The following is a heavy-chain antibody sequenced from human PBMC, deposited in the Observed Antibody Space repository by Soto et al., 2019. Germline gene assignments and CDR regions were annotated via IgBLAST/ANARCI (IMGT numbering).Heavy chain of an antibody. V-gene: IGHV4-39*01. CDR1: GGSISSSSYY. D-gene: IGHD3-3*01. J-gene: IGHJ4*02. CDR3: ARHPLTIFGVVIGFDY. Sequence: SETLSLTCTVSGGSISSSSYYWGWIRQPPGKGLEWIGSIYYSGSTYYNPSLKSRVTISVDTSKNQFSLKLSSVTAADTAVYYCARHPLTIFGVVIGFDYWGQGT. CDR2: IYYSGST.